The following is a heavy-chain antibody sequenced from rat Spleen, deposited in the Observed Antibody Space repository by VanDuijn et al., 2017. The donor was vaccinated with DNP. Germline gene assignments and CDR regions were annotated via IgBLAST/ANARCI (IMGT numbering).Heavy chain of an antibody. CDR3: VRQGYGMDA. CDR2: INKDSSTI. V-gene: IGHV4-2*01. Sequence: EAQVVESGGDLVQPGGSLKLSCVTSGFTFKNYWMGWVRQAPGKGLEWIGEINKDSSTINYTPSLKDKFTISRAIAQNTMYLKMSRLTSEDKAIYYCVRQGYGMDAWGQGTSVTVSS. CDR1: GFTFKNYW. J-gene: IGHJ4*01.